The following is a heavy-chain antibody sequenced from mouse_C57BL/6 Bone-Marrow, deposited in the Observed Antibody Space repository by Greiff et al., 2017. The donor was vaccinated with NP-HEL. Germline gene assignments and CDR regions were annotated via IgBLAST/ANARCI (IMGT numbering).Heavy chain of an antibody. CDR1: GCEFSNYW. J-gene: IGHJ3*01. V-gene: IGHV1-80*01. Sequence: QVQLQQSGAELVKPGASVKISCKASGCEFSNYWMNWVKQRPGKGLEWIGQIYPGDGDTNYNGKFKDKATLTAGKSSSTAYMQLSRLTSEDSAVYFCARGAYWGQAPLVTVSA. CDR2: IYPGDGDT. CDR3: ARGAY.